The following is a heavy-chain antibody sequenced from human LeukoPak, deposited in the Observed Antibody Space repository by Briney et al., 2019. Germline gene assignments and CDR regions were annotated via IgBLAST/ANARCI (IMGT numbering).Heavy chain of an antibody. V-gene: IGHV1-46*01. CDR1: GYTFTGYY. J-gene: IGHJ6*03. CDR3: ARGPRITLVRGGQWYYYMDV. D-gene: IGHD3-10*01. Sequence: ASVKVSCKASGYTFTGYYMHWVRQAPGQGLEWMGLINPSGGSTNYAQKFQGRVTMTRDTSTSTVYMELSSLRSEDTAVYYCARGPRITLVRGGQWYYYMDVWGKGTTVTISS. CDR2: INPSGGST.